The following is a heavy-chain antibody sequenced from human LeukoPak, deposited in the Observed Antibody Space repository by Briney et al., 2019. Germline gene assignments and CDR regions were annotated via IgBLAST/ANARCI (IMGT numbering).Heavy chain of an antibody. V-gene: IGHV3-23*01. J-gene: IGHJ4*02. Sequence: GGSLRLSCAASGFAFRYYAMSWVRQAPGKGLEWVSAIRGSGGRPYYADSVKGRFTISRDNSKNTMYLQMNSLRAEDTAVYYCAKVVVVPAATTKTYYFDYRGQGTLVTVSS. D-gene: IGHD2-2*01. CDR1: GFAFRYYA. CDR3: AKVVVVPAATTKTYYFDY. CDR2: IRGSGGRP.